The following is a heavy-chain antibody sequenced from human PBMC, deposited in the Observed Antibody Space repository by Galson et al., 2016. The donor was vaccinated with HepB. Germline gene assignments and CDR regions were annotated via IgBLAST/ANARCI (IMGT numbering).Heavy chain of an antibody. Sequence: PALVKPTQTLTLTCTFSGFSLSTSGMCVSWIRQPPGKALERLAFIDWDDDKYYSTSLKTRLTISKDTSNNQVVLTMTNMDPADTATYYCARSSPYYYGSGSPFDPWGPGTLVTVAS. V-gene: IGHV2-70*01. J-gene: IGHJ5*02. D-gene: IGHD3-10*01. CDR2: IDWDDDK. CDR1: GFSLSTSGMC. CDR3: ARSSPYYYGSGSPFDP.